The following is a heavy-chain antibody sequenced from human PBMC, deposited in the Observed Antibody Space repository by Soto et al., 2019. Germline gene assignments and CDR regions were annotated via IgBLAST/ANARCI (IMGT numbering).Heavy chain of an antibody. D-gene: IGHD3-22*01. CDR2: VGMYHTHT. J-gene: IGHJ4*02. V-gene: IGHV1-18*04. CDR1: GYNFIDYG. Sequence: QIQMVQSGAEIKEPGSSVKVSCKTSGYNFIDYGIDWVRQAPGQDLQWMGWVGMYHTHTKYTPQFQGRVTITSDTSTRPVYMELRCLRSDDTATYYCVIHDNTPSLTNWGPGTRITVSS. CDR3: VIHDNTPSLTN.